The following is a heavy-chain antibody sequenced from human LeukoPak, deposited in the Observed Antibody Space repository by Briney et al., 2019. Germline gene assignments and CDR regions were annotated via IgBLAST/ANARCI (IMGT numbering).Heavy chain of an antibody. D-gene: IGHD6-13*01. CDR2: IYYSGST. V-gene: IGHV4-39*07. J-gene: IGHJ3*02. CDR1: GGSISSSGHY. CDR3: ASLIAATDAFDI. Sequence: SETLSLTCTVSGGSISSSGHYWGWIRQPPGKGLEWIGSIYYSGSTNYNPSLKSRVTISVDTSKNQFSLKLSSVAAADTAVYYCASLIAATDAFDIWGQGTMVTVSS.